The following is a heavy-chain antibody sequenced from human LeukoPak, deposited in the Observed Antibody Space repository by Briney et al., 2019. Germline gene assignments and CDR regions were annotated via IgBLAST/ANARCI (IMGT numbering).Heavy chain of an antibody. CDR1: GFTVSSNY. Sequence: GRSLGLSCAASGFTVSSNYMSWVRQAPGKGLEWVSVIYSGGSTYYADSVKGRFTISRDNSKNTLYLQMNSLRAEDTAVYYCARDRGSGWYTAYYYYYGMDVWGQGTTVTVSS. CDR3: ARDRGSGWYTAYYYYYGMDV. J-gene: IGHJ6*02. D-gene: IGHD6-19*01. CDR2: IYSGGST. V-gene: IGHV3-53*01.